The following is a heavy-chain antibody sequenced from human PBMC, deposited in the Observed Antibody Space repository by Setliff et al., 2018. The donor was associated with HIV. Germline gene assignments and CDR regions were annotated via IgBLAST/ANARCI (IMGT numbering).Heavy chain of an antibody. Sequence: SETLSLTCRVSGGSFNTRRTKWGWIRQSPGKGLEWIGSIFYFGSVTYNPSLKCRPLISIDTSKTQFSLNLRSVTAADTAVYYCVRELLGSGGTVPEVNFFDSWGQGTLVTVSS. CDR1: GGSFNTRRTK. CDR2: IFYFGSV. J-gene: IGHJ5*01. D-gene: IGHD1-26*01. V-gene: IGHV4-39*07. CDR3: VRELLGSGGTVPEVNFFDS.